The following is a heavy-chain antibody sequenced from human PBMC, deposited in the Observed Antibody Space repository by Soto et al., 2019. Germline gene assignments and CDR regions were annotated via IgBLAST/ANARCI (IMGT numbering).Heavy chain of an antibody. D-gene: IGHD6-19*01. J-gene: IGHJ6*03. Sequence: SQTLSLTCAISGDSVSSNSAAWNWIRLSPSRGLEWLARTYYRSRWYNDYAVSVRSRITVNPDTSKNQFSLQLTSVTPEDTAVYYCAGASSHQWYYMDVWGKGTTVTVSS. CDR3: AGASSHQWYYMDV. V-gene: IGHV6-1*01. CDR1: GDSVSSNSAA. CDR2: TYYRSRWYN.